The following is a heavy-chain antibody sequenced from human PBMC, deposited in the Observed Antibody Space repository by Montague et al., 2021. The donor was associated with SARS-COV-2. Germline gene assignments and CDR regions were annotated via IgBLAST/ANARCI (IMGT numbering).Heavy chain of an antibody. Sequence: PALVKPTQTLTLTCTFSGFSLTTIGMCVSWIRQPPGKALEWLARIDWADDKYYSTSLKTRLTISKDTSKNQVVLTMTNMDPVDTATYYYAREVGWPKYWYFDLWGRGTLVTVSS. D-gene: IGHD6-19*01. V-gene: IGHV2-70*11. CDR1: GFSLTTIGMC. CDR3: AREVGWPKYWYFDL. J-gene: IGHJ2*01. CDR2: IDWADDK.